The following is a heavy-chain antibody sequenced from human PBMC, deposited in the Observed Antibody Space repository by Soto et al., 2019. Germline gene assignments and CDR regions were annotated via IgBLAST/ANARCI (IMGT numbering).Heavy chain of an antibody. CDR2: INHSGST. D-gene: IGHD2-2*01. Sequence: SETLSLTCAVYGGSFSGYYWSWIRQPPGKGLEWIGEINHSGSTNYNPSLKSRVTISVDTSKNQFSLKLSSVTAADTAVYYCARGENCSSTSCYEVFMPGFDYWGQGTLVTVSS. V-gene: IGHV4-34*01. CDR1: GGSFSGYY. J-gene: IGHJ4*02. CDR3: ARGENCSSTSCYEVFMPGFDY.